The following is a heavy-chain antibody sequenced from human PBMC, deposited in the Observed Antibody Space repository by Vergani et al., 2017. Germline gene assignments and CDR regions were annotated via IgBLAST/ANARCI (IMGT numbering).Heavy chain of an antibody. Sequence: QLQLQESGRGLVKPSETLSLTCTVSGGSISSSSYYWGWIRQPPGKGLEWIGSIYYSGSTYYNPSLKSRVTISVDTSKNQFSLKLSSVTAADTAVYYCARHLAYCGGDCYPYYYGMDVWGQGTTVTVSS. CDR1: GGSISSSSYY. V-gene: IGHV4-39*01. CDR3: ARHLAYCGGDCYPYYYGMDV. J-gene: IGHJ6*02. D-gene: IGHD2-21*02. CDR2: IYYSGST.